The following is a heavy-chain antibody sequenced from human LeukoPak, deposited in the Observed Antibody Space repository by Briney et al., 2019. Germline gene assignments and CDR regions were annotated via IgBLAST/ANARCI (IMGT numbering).Heavy chain of an antibody. J-gene: IGHJ5*02. Sequence: ARGALRLSCAASGFTFNNFAMCSGRETPREGLGCVSAISGSGGSTYYADSVKGRFTISRDNSKNTLYLQMNSLRAEDTAVYYCAKDRTGWGNWFDPWGQGTLVTVSS. V-gene: IGHV3-23*01. CDR1: GFTFNNFA. CDR3: AKDRTGWGNWFDP. CDR2: ISGSGGST. D-gene: IGHD7-27*01.